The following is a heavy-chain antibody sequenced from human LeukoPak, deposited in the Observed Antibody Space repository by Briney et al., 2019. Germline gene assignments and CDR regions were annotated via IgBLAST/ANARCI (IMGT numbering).Heavy chain of an antibody. D-gene: IGHD1-1*01. CDR2: ISYDGNKK. Sequence: GGSLRLSCAASGFTFSSYAMHWVRQAPGKGLEWVAVISYDGNKKYYAESVKGRFTISRDNSKNTVYLQMNSLRDEDTAVYSCAKDASGAIQTTWGQGTLVTVSS. CDR3: AKDASGAIQTT. V-gene: IGHV3-30*18. J-gene: IGHJ5*02. CDR1: GFTFSSYA.